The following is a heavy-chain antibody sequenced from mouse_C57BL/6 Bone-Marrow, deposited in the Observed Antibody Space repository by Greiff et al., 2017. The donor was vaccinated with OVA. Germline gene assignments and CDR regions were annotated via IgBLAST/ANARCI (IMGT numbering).Heavy chain of an antibody. CDR3: ARSYYDYDPYYFDY. CDR1: GYSITSGYY. Sequence: ESGPGLVKPSQSLSLTCSVTGYSITSGYYWNWIRQFPGNKLEWMGYISYDGSNNYNPSLKNRISITRDTSKNQFFLKLNSVTTEDTATYYCARSYYDYDPYYFDYWGQGTTLTVSS. J-gene: IGHJ2*01. CDR2: ISYDGSN. D-gene: IGHD2-4*01. V-gene: IGHV3-6*01.